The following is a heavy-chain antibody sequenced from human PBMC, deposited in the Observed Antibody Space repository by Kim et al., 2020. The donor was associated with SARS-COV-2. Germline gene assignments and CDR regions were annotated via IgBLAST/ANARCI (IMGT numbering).Heavy chain of an antibody. D-gene: IGHD3-10*01. CDR1: GGTFSSYA. Sequence: SVKVSCKASGGTFSSYAISWVRQAPGQGLEWMGGIIPIFGTANYAQKFQGRVTITADESTSTAYMELSSLRSEDTAVYYCAAPMVRGVRALDYWGQGTLVTVSS. CDR2: IIPIFGTA. J-gene: IGHJ4*02. V-gene: IGHV1-69*13. CDR3: AAPMVRGVRALDY.